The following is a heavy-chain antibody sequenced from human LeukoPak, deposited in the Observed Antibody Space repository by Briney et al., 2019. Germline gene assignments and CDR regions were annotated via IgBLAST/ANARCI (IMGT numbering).Heavy chain of an antibody. V-gene: IGHV4-34*01. Sequence: SETLSLTCAVYGGSFSGYYWSWIRQPPGKGLEWVGEINHSGSTNYNPSLKSRVTISVDTSKNQFSLKLSSVTAADTAVYYCARGASGVRGYGYWGQGTLVTVSS. D-gene: IGHD3-10*01. J-gene: IGHJ4*02. CDR3: ARGASGVRGYGY. CDR1: GGSFSGYY. CDR2: INHSGST.